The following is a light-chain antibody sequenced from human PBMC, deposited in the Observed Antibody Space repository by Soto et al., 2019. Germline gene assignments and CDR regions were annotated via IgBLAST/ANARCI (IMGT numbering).Light chain of an antibody. Sequence: QSVLTQPASVSGSPGQSITISCTGTSSDVGGYNYVSWYQQHPGKAPKLMIYDVSNRPSGVSNRFSGSKSGNMASLTISGLQAEDEADYYCSSYTSSSTRQVFGGGTKLTVL. CDR2: DVS. J-gene: IGLJ2*01. CDR3: SSYTSSSTRQV. V-gene: IGLV2-14*01. CDR1: SSDVGGYNY.